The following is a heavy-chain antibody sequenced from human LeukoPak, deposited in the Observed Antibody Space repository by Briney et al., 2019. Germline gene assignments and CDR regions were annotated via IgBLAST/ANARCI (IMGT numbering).Heavy chain of an antibody. Sequence: GGSLRLSCAASGFTFNDYYMSWIRQAPGKGLEWVSYISRSGSSIDYADSVKGRFTISRDNAKNSLYLQMNSLRAEDTAVYYCARRVIAVGLDYWGQGTLVTVSS. V-gene: IGHV3-11*04. CDR3: ARRVIAVGLDY. CDR2: ISRSGSSI. CDR1: GFTFNDYY. J-gene: IGHJ4*02. D-gene: IGHD6-19*01.